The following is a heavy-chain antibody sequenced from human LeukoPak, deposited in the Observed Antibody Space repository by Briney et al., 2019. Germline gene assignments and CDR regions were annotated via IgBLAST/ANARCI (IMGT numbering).Heavy chain of an antibody. Sequence: SETLSLTCSVSGVSMTGYYWSWIRQAPGKAPEWIGYIYSSGSTNYNPSLNSRVTMSLDASKNQFFLKLTFVTAADTAVYYCATRPADGSWYGVFDFWSRGTLVTVSS. CDR2: IYSSGST. D-gene: IGHD3-10*01. CDR1: GVSMTGYY. V-gene: IGHV4-59*01. J-gene: IGHJ4*01. CDR3: ATRPADGSWYGVFDF.